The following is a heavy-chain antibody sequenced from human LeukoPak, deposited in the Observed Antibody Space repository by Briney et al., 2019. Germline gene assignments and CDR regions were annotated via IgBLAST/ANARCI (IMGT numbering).Heavy chain of an antibody. CDR1: GGSISIPTYY. CDR2: IHYSGST. CDR3: ARLGGYYDPPGY. D-gene: IGHD3-22*01. V-gene: IGHV4-39*01. Sequence: PSETLSLTCTVSGGSISIPTYYWAWIRQPPGKGLEWIGTIHYSGSTFYNPSLKSRVTISVDTSKNQFSLKLSSVAAADTAVYYCARLGGYYDPPGYWGQGTLVTVSS. J-gene: IGHJ4*02.